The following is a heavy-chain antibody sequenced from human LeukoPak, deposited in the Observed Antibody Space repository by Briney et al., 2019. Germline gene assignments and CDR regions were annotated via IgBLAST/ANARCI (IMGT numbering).Heavy chain of an antibody. Sequence: SVKVSCKASGGTFSIYAISWVRQAPGQGLEWIGRIIPIFGIANYAQKFQGRVTITADKSTSTAYMELSSLRSEDTAVYYCAREDRGAIVVVPAAKGGWFDPWGQGTLVTVSS. CDR2: IIPIFGIA. J-gene: IGHJ5*02. CDR3: AREDRGAIVVVPAAKGGWFDP. D-gene: IGHD2-2*01. V-gene: IGHV1-69*04. CDR1: GGTFSIYA.